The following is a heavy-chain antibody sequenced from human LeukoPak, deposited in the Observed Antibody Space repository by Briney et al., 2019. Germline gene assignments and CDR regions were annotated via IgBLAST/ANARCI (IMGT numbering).Heavy chain of an antibody. J-gene: IGHJ6*03. CDR1: GGSFSGCY. Sequence: PSETLSLTCAINGGSFSGCYVTWIRQAPGKGLEWIGEINPRGSTIHNPSLKSRVTISLDTSKNQFSLKLSSVTAADTAVYYCARETKLLANPQYYFFMDVWGKGTTVTVSS. CDR3: ARETKLLANPQYYFFMDV. V-gene: IGHV4-34*01. D-gene: IGHD2-15*01. CDR2: INPRGST.